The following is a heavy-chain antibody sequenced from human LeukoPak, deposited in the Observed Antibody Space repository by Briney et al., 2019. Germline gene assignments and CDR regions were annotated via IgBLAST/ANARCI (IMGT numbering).Heavy chain of an antibody. CDR2: IYPGDSDT. Sequence: GESLKISCKGSGYSFTSYWIGWVRQMPGKGLEWMGIIYPGDSDTRYSPSFQGQVTISADKSISTAYLQWSSLKASDTAMYYCASSPPRLRFLEWSEHPFDIWGQGTMVTVSS. J-gene: IGHJ3*02. CDR3: ASSPPRLRFLEWSEHPFDI. CDR1: GYSFTSYW. D-gene: IGHD3-3*01. V-gene: IGHV5-51*01.